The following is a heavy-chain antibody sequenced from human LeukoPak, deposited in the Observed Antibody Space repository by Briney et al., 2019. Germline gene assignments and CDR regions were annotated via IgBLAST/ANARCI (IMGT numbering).Heavy chain of an antibody. CDR2: IYYSGST. D-gene: IGHD4-23*01. Sequence: PSETLSLTCTVSGGSISGYYWSWIRQPPGKGLEWIGHIYYSGSTNYNPSLKSRVTISVDTSRNQFSLKLSSVTAAGTAVYYCARRGAVYAGNDFDYWGQGTLVSVST. V-gene: IGHV4-59*08. J-gene: IGHJ4*02. CDR1: GGSISGYY. CDR3: ARRGAVYAGNDFDY.